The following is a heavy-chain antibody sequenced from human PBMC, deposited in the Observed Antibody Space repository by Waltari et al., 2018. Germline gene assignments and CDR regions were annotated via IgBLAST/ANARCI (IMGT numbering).Heavy chain of an antibody. D-gene: IGHD3-3*01. V-gene: IGHV4-59*02. CDR1: GGSVSGHY. CDR2: VHSNAKT. Sequence: QVQLQESGPGLVKPSETLSLTCTVSGGSVSGHYWNWIRQPPGKGLEWIGYVHSNAKTIYNPALKSRVTISVDTSKNQLSLRLTSVTAADTAVYYCARDSPITVSGLIQDAFDIWGQGTLVTVSS. J-gene: IGHJ3*02. CDR3: ARDSPITVSGLIQDAFDI.